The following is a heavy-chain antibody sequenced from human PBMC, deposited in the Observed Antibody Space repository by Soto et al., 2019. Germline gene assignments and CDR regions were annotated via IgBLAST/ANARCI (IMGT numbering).Heavy chain of an antibody. V-gene: IGHV3-21*02. Sequence: EVQLVESGGGLVKPGGSLILSCAASGFTFSSNSMIWVRQAPGKGLEWVSYIDSTSMHIYYADSVKGRFTITRDNAKKSVYLQMTSLRAEDTAVYYCARLVGAYQHYIDYWGQGTLVTVSS. J-gene: IGHJ4*02. CDR2: IDSTSMHI. CDR3: ARLVGAYQHYIDY. CDR1: GFTFSSNS. D-gene: IGHD1-26*01.